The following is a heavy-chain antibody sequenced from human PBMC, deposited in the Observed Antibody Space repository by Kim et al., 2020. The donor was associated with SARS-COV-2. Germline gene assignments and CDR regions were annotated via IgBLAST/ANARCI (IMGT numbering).Heavy chain of an antibody. Sequence: GGSLRLSCAASGFTFSNYAMSWVRQAPGKGLEWVSSITDSGGSTSYAASVKGRFTISRDNSKNTLYLQMNSLRAEDTALYYCAKSGQLDNWGQGTLVTVSS. CDR1: GFTFSNYA. CDR3: AKSGQLDN. D-gene: IGHD5-12*01. CDR2: ITDSGGST. V-gene: IGHV3-23*01. J-gene: IGHJ4*02.